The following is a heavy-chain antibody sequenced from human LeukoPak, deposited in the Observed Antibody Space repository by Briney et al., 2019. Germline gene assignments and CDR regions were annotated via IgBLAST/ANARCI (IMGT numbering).Heavy chain of an antibody. CDR3: ARGDTTAIRDFDY. CDR1: GFTFDDYG. J-gene: IGHJ4*02. Sequence: GGSLRLSCAASGFTFDDYGMSWVRQAPGKGLEWVSGINWNGGSTGYADSVKGRFTISRDNARNSLYLQMNSLRAEDTALYYWARGDTTAIRDFDYWGQGTLVTVSS. D-gene: IGHD2-2*02. V-gene: IGHV3-20*04. CDR2: INWNGGST.